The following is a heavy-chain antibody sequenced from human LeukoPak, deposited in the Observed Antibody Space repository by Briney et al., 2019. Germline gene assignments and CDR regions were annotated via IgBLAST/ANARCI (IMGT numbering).Heavy chain of an antibody. D-gene: IGHD6-13*01. CDR3: ARGVVAAAYYYYMDV. CDR2: IKQDGSEK. J-gene: IGHJ6*03. V-gene: IGHV3-7*01. CDR1: GFTFSSYE. Sequence: GGSLRLSCAASGFTFSSYEMSWVRQAPGKGLEWVANIKQDGSEKYYVDSVKGRFTISRDNAKNSLYLQMNSLRAEDTAVYYCARGVVAAAYYYYMDVWGKGTTVTVSS.